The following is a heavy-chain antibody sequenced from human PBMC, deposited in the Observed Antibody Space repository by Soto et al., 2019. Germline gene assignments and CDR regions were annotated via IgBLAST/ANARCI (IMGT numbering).Heavy chain of an antibody. D-gene: IGHD2-2*02. CDR3: ARGPIGYCSSTSCYTGIVWFDP. CDR2: IYHSGST. J-gene: IGHJ5*02. V-gene: IGHV4-30-2*01. Sequence: LSLTCAVSGGSISSGGYSWSWIRQPPGKGLEWIGYIYHSGSTYYNPSPKSRVTISVDRSKNQFSLKLSSVTAADTAVYYCARGPIGYCSSTSCYTGIVWFDPWGQGTLVTVSS. CDR1: GGSISSGGYS.